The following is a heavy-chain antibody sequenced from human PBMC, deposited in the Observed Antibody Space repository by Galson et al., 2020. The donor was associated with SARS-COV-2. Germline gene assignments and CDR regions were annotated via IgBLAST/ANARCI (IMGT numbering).Heavy chain of an antibody. CDR2: ISWNSGSI. CDR1: GFTFDDYA. CDR3: AKDGVLQPYWYFDL. V-gene: IGHV3-9*01. D-gene: IGHD4-4*01. J-gene: IGHJ2*01. Sequence: GGSLRLSCAASGFTFDDYAMHWVRQAPGKGLEWVSGISWNSGSIGYADSVKGRFTISRDNAKNSLYLQMNSLRAEDTALYYCAKDGVLQPYWYFDLWGRGTLVTVSS.